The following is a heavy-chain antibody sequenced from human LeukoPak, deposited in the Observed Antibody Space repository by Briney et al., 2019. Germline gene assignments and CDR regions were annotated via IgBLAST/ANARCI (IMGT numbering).Heavy chain of an antibody. V-gene: IGHV3-48*01. D-gene: IGHD3-3*01. CDR1: GFTFSSYS. J-gene: IGHJ6*03. CDR3: AREGSITIFGVVSGYYMDV. CDR2: ISSSSSTI. Sequence: GGSLRLSCAASGFTFSSYSMNWVRQAPGKGLEWVSYISSSSSTIYYADSVKGRFTISRDNAKNSLYLQMNSLRAEDTAVYYCAREGSITIFGVVSGYYMDVWGKGTTVTVSS.